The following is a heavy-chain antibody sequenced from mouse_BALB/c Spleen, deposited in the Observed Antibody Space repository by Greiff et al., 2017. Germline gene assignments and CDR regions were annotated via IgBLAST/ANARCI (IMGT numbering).Heavy chain of an antibody. J-gene: IGHJ4*01. CDR2: ISYSGST. CDR1: GDSITSGY. Sequence: EVQLQESGPSLVKPSQTLSLTCSVTGDSITSGYWNWIRKFPGNKLEYMGYISYSGSTYYNPSLKSRISITRDTSKNQYYLQLNSVTTEDTATYYCARYREYGGYAMDYGGQGTSVTVSS. D-gene: IGHD5-1*01. V-gene: IGHV3-8*02. CDR3: ARYREYGGYAMDY.